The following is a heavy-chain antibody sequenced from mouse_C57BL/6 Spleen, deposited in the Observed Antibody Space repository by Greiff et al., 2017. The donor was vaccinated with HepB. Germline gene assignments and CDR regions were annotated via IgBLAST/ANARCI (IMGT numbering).Heavy chain of an antibody. CDR2: ISDGGSYT. CDR3: ARVDYDAWFAY. Sequence: EVKVVESGGGLVKPGGSLKLSCAASGFTFSSYAMSWVRQTPEKRLEWVATISDGGSYTYYPDNVKGRFTISRDNAKNNLYLQMSHLKSEDTAMYYCARVDYDAWFAYWGQGTLVTVSA. CDR1: GFTFSSYA. D-gene: IGHD2-4*01. V-gene: IGHV5-4*03. J-gene: IGHJ3*01.